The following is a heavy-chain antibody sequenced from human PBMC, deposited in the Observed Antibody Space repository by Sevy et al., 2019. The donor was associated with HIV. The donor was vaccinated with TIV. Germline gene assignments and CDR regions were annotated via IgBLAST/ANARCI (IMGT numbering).Heavy chain of an antibody. CDR2: IYSGGST. V-gene: IGHV3-53*01. J-gene: IGHJ4*02. CDR3: ARALSGSGSSFDY. Sequence: GGSLRLSCAASGFTVSSNYMSWARQAPGKGLEWVSVIYSGGSTYYADSVKGRFTISRDNSKNTLYLQMNSLRAEDTAVYYCARALSGSGSSFDYWGQGTLVTVSS. D-gene: IGHD3-10*01. CDR1: GFTVSSNY.